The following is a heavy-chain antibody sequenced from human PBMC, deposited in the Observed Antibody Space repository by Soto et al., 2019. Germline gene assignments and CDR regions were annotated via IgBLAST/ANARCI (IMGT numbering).Heavy chain of an antibody. V-gene: IGHV3-23*01. D-gene: IGHD3-3*01. CDR2: ISGSGGSA. Sequence: EVQLLESGGGLVQPGGSLRLSCAASGFTFGSHGMIWVRQAPGKGLEWVSAISGSGGSAYYADSVKGRFTISRDNSINTLYLQMNSLRAEDTALYYCAKEPYSDFWSAYYYFDYWGQGTLVTVSS. J-gene: IGHJ4*02. CDR3: AKEPYSDFWSAYYYFDY. CDR1: GFTFGSHG.